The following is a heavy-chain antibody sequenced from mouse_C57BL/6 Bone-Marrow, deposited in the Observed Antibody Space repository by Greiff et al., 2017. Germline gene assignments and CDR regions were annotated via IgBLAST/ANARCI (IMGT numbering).Heavy chain of an antibody. V-gene: IGHV5-6*01. Sequence: EVKLQESGGDLVKPGGSLKLSCAASGFTFSSYGMSWVRQTPDKRLEWVATISSGGSYTYYPDSVKGRFTISRDNAKNTLYLQMSSLKSEDTAMYYCARQRDDYEGLFAYWGQGTLVTVSA. D-gene: IGHD2-4*01. J-gene: IGHJ3*01. CDR2: ISSGGSYT. CDR3: ARQRDDYEGLFAY. CDR1: GFTFSSYG.